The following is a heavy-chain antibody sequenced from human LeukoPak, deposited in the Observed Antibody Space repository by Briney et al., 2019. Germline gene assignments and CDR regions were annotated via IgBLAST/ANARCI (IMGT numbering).Heavy chain of an antibody. CDR2: ISWNSGSI. D-gene: IGHD2-15*01. CDR3: AKDMLAGDTPKVSIDY. J-gene: IGHJ4*02. V-gene: IGHV3-9*01. CDR1: GFTFDDYA. Sequence: PGGSLRLSCAASGFTFDDYAMHWVRQAPGKGLEWVSGISWNSGSIGYADSVKGRFTISRDNAKNSLYLQMNSLRAEDTALYYCAKDMLAGDTPKVSIDYWGQGTLVTVSS.